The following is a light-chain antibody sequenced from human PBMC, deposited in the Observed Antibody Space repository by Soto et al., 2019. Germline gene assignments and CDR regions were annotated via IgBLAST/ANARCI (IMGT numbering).Light chain of an antibody. CDR3: LQAYKYPVT. V-gene: IGKV1-6*01. J-gene: IGKJ3*01. CDR2: AAS. Sequence: AIQMTQSPSSLSASVGDRVTITCRASQDIRNDLGWYQQKPGQAPNLLIFAASTLQIGVPSRFSGSGSGTYFTLTISSLQPEDFATYFCLQAYKYPVTFGPGTTVDIK. CDR1: QDIRND.